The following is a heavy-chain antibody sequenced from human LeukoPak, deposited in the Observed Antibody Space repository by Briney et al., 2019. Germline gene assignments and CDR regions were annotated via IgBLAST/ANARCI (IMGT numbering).Heavy chain of an antibody. CDR1: GYTFTSYG. D-gene: IGHD6-13*01. CDR3: AREGPGSTTAAAFDY. J-gene: IGHJ4*02. Sequence: ASVKVSCKASGYTFTSYGISWVRQAPGQGLEWMGWISAYNGNTNYAQKLQGRVTMTTDTSTSTAYMELRSLRSEDTAVYYCAREGPGSTTAAAFDYWGQGTLVTVSS. CDR2: ISAYNGNT. V-gene: IGHV1-18*01.